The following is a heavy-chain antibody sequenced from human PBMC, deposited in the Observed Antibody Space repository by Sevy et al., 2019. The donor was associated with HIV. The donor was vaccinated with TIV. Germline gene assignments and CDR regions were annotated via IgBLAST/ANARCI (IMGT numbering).Heavy chain of an antibody. CDR1: GFTFTRYW. D-gene: IGHD2-21*01. Sequence: GGSLRLSCAASGFTFTRYWMTWVRQSPGKGLQWLGNINEDGTEKYYRDSVRGRFTISRDNAKKSLHLQMNSLRVDDTGVYYCARDVAAGDFWGHGTLVTVSS. J-gene: IGHJ4*01. CDR2: INEDGTEK. V-gene: IGHV3-7*01. CDR3: ARDVAAGDF.